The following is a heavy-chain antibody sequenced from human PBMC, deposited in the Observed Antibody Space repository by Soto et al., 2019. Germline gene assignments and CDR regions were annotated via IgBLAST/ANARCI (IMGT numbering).Heavy chain of an antibody. D-gene: IGHD3-3*01. Sequence: EGQLVESGGGLVQPGGSLRLSCEASGLTFSSYWMTWVRQAPGKGLEWVADIKPDGSEKYYVDSVEGRFTISRENAKNYIYLEMNSVTLEDTAVYYCAMSTTTLGGVNISEDNWFDSCGQGTPVTVSS. J-gene: IGHJ5*01. CDR3: AMSTTTLGGVNISEDNWFDS. CDR1: GLTFSSYW. CDR2: IKPDGSEK. V-gene: IGHV3-7*03.